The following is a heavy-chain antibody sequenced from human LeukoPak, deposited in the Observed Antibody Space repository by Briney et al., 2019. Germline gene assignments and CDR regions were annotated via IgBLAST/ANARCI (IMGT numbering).Heavy chain of an antibody. CDR3: ARGPGGARYSDY. CDR1: GGTFSSYA. CDR2: IIPIFGTA. V-gene: IGHV1-69*05. J-gene: IGHJ4*02. D-gene: IGHD1-26*01. Sequence: ASVKVSCKASGGTFSSYAISWVRQAPGQGLEWMGGIIPIFGTANYAQKFQGRVTITTDESTSTAYMELSSLRSEDTAVYYCARGPGGARYSDYWGQGTLVTVSS.